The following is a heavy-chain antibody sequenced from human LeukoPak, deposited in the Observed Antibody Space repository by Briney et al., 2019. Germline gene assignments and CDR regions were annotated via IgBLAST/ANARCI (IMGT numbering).Heavy chain of an antibody. CDR2: INHSGST. Sequence: SETLSLTCAVYGGSFSSYYWSWIRQPPGKGLEWIGEINHSGSTNYNPSLKSRVTISVDTSKNQFSLKLSSVTAADTAVYYCARGKNMVRGVIKGNWFDPWGQGTLVTVSS. D-gene: IGHD3-10*01. CDR3: ARGKNMVRGVIKGNWFDP. CDR1: GGSFSSYY. J-gene: IGHJ5*02. V-gene: IGHV4-34*01.